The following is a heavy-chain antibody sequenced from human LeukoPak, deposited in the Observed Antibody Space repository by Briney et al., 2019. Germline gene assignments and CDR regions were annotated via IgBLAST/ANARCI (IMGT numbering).Heavy chain of an antibody. J-gene: IGHJ4*02. Sequence: ASVKVSCTTSGYSENFYGITWVRQVAGQGLEWMGWISAQHGQTEYAPNSQDRVTMTTDTYTNTAYMELRSLRSDDTAVYYCARDLPVAGTEGEFDYWGQGTLVTVSS. CDR1: GYSENFYG. CDR3: ARDLPVAGTEGEFDY. CDR2: ISAQHGQT. D-gene: IGHD6-19*01. V-gene: IGHV1-18*01.